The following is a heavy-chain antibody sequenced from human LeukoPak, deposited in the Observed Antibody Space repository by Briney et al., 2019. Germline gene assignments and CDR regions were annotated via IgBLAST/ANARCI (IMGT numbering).Heavy chain of an antibody. CDR2: INPNSGDT. D-gene: IGHD3-22*01. Sequence: ASVTVSCMTSGYTFTGYYIHWVRQAPGQGLEGMGWINPNSGDTNYAQRFQGRVTMTRDTSIRTVYMELSRLRSDDTAVYYSARDAGGYYETSGQSEWGQGTLVSVSS. V-gene: IGHV1-2*02. J-gene: IGHJ4*02. CDR3: ARDAGGYYETSGQSE. CDR1: GYTFTGYY.